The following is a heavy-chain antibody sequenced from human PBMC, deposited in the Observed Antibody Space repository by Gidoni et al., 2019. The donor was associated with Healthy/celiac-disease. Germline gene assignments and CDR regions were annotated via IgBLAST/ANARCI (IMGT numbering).Heavy chain of an antibody. J-gene: IGHJ4*02. D-gene: IGHD2-21*01. CDR3: AKDLRGAYCGGDCYEN. CDR2: ISYDGSNK. Sequence: QVQLVESGGGAVQPVRSLRHSCAASGVTFRSYDMHWVRPAPRKGLDWVAVISYDGSNKYYADSVKGRFTISRDNSKNTLYLQMNSLRAEETAVYYCAKDLRGAYCGGDCYENWGQGTLVTVSS. V-gene: IGHV3-30*18. CDR1: GVTFRSYD.